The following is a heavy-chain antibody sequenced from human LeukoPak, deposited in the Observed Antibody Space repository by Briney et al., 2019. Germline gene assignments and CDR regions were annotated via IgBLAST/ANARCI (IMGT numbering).Heavy chain of an antibody. Sequence: QSGGSLRLSCAASGFTFGSYAMTWVRQAPGKGLEWVARLHPDGSERNYVGSVEGRFTVSGDNAKSSLYLQMNSLRVEDTAVYYCARGGYSFDYLGQGTLVTVSS. D-gene: IGHD5-12*01. J-gene: IGHJ4*02. CDR1: GFTFGSYA. V-gene: IGHV3-7*01. CDR3: ARGGYSFDY. CDR2: LHPDGSER.